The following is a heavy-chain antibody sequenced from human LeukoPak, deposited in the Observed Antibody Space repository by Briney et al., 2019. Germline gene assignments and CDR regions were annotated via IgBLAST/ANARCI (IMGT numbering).Heavy chain of an antibody. CDR2: IYSSGST. D-gene: IGHD5/OR15-5a*01. CDR3: ARGDSTNQDGDYYGLDV. J-gene: IGHJ6*02. CDR1: GGSISGYY. V-gene: IGHV4-4*07. Sequence: NPSETLSLTCTVSGGSISGYYWSWIRQSAGKGLEWIGRIYSSGSTNYNPSLKSRATMSVDTSKNHFSLNLSSVTAADTAVYYCARGDSTNQDGDYYGLDVWGQGTTVTVSS.